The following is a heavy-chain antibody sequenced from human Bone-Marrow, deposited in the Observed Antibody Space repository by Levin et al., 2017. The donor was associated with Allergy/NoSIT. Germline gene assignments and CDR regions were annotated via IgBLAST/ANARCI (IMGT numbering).Heavy chain of an antibody. CDR3: ARDSSGHPERWFDP. CDR1: GLSVKNTY. Sequence: GGSLRLSCAVTGLSVKNTYMSWFRQAPGKGLEWVSVTYPGGRTQYANSVKGRFTVSRDTTKNTLDLQLNNLRVEDTAMYFCARDSSGHPERWFDPWGQGTLVTVSS. D-gene: IGHD3-22*01. V-gene: IGHV3-53*01. CDR2: TYPGGRT. J-gene: IGHJ5*02.